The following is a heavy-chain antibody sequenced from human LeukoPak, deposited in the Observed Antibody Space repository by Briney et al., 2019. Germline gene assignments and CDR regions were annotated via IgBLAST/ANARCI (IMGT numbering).Heavy chain of an antibody. Sequence: GSLRLSCAASGFTFSSYGMHWVRQAPGKGLEWVAVIWYDGSNKYYADSVKGRFTISRDNSKNTLYLQMNSLRAEDTAVYYCARVEYSYGRTRSYGMDVWGQGTTVTVSS. CDR2: IWYDGSNK. CDR3: ARVEYSYGRTRSYGMDV. V-gene: IGHV3-33*01. J-gene: IGHJ6*02. CDR1: GFTFSSYG. D-gene: IGHD5-18*01.